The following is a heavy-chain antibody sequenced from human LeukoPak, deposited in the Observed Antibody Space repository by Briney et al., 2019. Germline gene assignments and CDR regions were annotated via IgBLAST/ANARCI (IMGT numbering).Heavy chain of an antibody. D-gene: IGHD3-10*01. CDR2: IYSGGST. J-gene: IGHJ5*02. CDR3: ASSLWFGEFAVDP. Sequence: GGSLRLSCAASGFTVSSNYMSWVRQAPGKGLEWVSVIYSGGSTYYADSVKGRFTISRDNSKNTLYLQMNSLRAEDTAVYYCASSLWFGEFAVDPWGQGTLVTVSS. CDR1: GFTVSSNY. V-gene: IGHV3-53*01.